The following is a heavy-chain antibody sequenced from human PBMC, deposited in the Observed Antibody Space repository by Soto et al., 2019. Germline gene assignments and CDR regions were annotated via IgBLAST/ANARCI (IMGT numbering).Heavy chain of an antibody. CDR2: IYYSGST. CDR1: GGSISSGGYY. V-gene: IGHV4-31*03. J-gene: IGHJ5*02. Sequence: PSETLSLTCTVSGGSISSGGYYWTWIRQHPGKGLEWIGYIYYSGSTYYNPSLKGRVTISVDTSKNQFSLKLSSVTAADTAVYYCARGDKYYYDSSGYYYKRMTTYWFDPWGQGTLVTVSS. CDR3: ARGDKYYYDSSGYYYKRMTTYWFDP. D-gene: IGHD3-22*01.